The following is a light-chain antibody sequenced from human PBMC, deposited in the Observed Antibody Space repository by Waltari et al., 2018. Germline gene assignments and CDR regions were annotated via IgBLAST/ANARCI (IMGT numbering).Light chain of an antibody. J-gene: IGKJ1*01. V-gene: IGKV3-20*01. Sequence: EIVLTQSPGTLSLSPGERATLSCRASQSVGRSLVWYQQKPGQAPRLLIYDASTRATGIPDRVSGSGSGTDFSLTSSRLEPEDFAVYFCQNYVRLPATFGQGTKVEIK. CDR1: QSVGRS. CDR2: DAS. CDR3: QNYVRLPAT.